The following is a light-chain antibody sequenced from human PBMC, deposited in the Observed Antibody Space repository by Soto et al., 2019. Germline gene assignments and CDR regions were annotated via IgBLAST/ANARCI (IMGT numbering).Light chain of an antibody. Sequence: EIVLIQSPATLSLSPGERATLSCRASQSVTRSLAWYQQKPGQAPRFLIYDASTRATDIPARFRGSGSGTDFTLTISSLEPEDFAVYYCQQRSNWPLTFGGGNKV. CDR2: DAS. CDR1: QSVTRS. V-gene: IGKV3-11*01. J-gene: IGKJ4*01. CDR3: QQRSNWPLT.